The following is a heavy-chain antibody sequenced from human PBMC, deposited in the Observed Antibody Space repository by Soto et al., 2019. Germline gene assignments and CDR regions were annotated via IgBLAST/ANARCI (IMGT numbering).Heavy chain of an antibody. D-gene: IGHD3-3*01. J-gene: IGHJ4*02. CDR3: AREGDFWSGYYSPFFDY. V-gene: IGHV3-7*01. CDR2: IKQDGSEK. CDR1: GFTFSSYW. Sequence: GGSLRLSCAASGFTFSSYWMSWVRQAPGKGLERVANIKQDGSEKYYVDSVKGRFTISRDNAKNSLYLQMNSLRAEDTAVYYCAREGDFWSGYYSPFFDYWGQGTLVTVSS.